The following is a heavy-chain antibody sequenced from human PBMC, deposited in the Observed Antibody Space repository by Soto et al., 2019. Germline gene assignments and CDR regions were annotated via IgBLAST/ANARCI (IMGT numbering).Heavy chain of an antibody. Sequence: EVQLLESGGGLVQPGGSLRLSCAASGFTFSSYAMSWVRQAPGKGLEWVSAISGSGGSTYYADSVKCRFTISRDNSKNTMYMQMNTLRAEDTAVYYWAKGGGDDFWSGYHANFDYWGQGTLVTVSS. CDR3: AKGGGDDFWSGYHANFDY. CDR1: GFTFSSYA. CDR2: ISGSGGST. V-gene: IGHV3-23*01. D-gene: IGHD3-3*01. J-gene: IGHJ4*02.